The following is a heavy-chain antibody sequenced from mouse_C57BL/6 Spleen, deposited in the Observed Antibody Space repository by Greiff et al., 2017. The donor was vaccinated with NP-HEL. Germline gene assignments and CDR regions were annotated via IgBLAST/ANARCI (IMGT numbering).Heavy chain of an antibody. V-gene: IGHV1-64*01. Sequence: QVQLQQPGAELVKPGASVKLSCKASGYTFTSYWMHWVKQRPGQGLEWIGMIHPNSGSTNYNEKFKSKATLTVDKSSSTAYMQLSSLTSEDSAVYYCARVRTEGYFDVWGTGTTVTVSS. CDR2: IHPNSGST. CDR3: ARVRTEGYFDV. CDR1: GYTFTSYW. D-gene: IGHD1-1*01. J-gene: IGHJ1*03.